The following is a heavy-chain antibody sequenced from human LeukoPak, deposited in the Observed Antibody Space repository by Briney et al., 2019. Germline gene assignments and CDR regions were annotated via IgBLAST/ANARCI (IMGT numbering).Heavy chain of an antibody. CDR1: GGSISSGGYS. CDR3: AKGLYAQSVAFFDY. V-gene: IGHV4-30-2*01. Sequence: PSQTLSLTCAVSGGSISSGGYSWSWIRQPPGKGLEWIGYIYHSGSTYYNPSLKSRVTISVDRSKNQFSLKLSSVTAADTAVYYCAKGLYAQSVAFFDYWGQGTLVTVSS. D-gene: IGHD2-2*01. CDR2: IYHSGST. J-gene: IGHJ4*02.